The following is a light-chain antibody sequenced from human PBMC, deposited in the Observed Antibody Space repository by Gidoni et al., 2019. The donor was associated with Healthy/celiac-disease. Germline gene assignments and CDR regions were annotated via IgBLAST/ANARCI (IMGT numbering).Light chain of an antibody. CDR3: QQYYSTPPT. J-gene: IGKJ1*01. CDR2: WAS. CDR1: QSVLYSSNNTNY. Sequence: IVMTQSPDSLAVSLGGRATINCKSSQSVLYSSNNTNYLAWYQQKPGQPPKLLIYWASTRESGVPDRFSGSGSGTDFTLTISSLQAEDVAVYYCQQYYSTPPTFXQXTKVEIK. V-gene: IGKV4-1*01.